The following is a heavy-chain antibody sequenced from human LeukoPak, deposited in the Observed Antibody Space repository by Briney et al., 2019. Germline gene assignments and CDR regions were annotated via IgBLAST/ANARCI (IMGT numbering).Heavy chain of an antibody. CDR1: GGSISSYY. V-gene: IGHV4-59*08. D-gene: IGHD3-9*01. J-gene: IGHJ4*02. CDR3: AKTYYDILTGPGTFDY. CDR2: IYYSGST. Sequence: SETLSLTCTVSGGSISSYYWSWIRQPPGKGLEWIGYIYYSGSTNYNPSLKSRVTISVDTSKNQFSLKLSSVTAADTAVYYCAKTYYDILTGPGTFDYWGQGTLVTVSS.